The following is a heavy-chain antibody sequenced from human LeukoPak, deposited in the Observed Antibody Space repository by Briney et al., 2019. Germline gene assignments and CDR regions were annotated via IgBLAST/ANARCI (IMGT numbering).Heavy chain of an antibody. Sequence: ASVKVSCKASGGTFSSYAISWVRQAPGQGLEWMGGIIPIFGTANYAQKFQGRVTMTEDTSTDTAYMELSSLRSEDTAVYYCATPDYGGNSPLDAFDIWGQGTMVTVSS. CDR3: ATPDYGGNSPLDAFDI. CDR2: IIPIFGTA. J-gene: IGHJ3*02. V-gene: IGHV1-69*06. CDR1: GGTFSSYA. D-gene: IGHD4-23*01.